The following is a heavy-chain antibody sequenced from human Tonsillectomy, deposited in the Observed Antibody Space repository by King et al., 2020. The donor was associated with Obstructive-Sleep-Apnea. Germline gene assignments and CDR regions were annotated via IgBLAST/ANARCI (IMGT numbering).Heavy chain of an antibody. CDR1: GASISPYY. V-gene: IGHV4-59*08. J-gene: IGHJ4*02. Sequence: QLQESGPGLVKPSETLSLTCTVFGASISPYYWSWIRQPPGKGLEWIGYIYYSGSTNYNPSLKSRVSISLDASKNQFSLKLGSVTAADTAVYYCGRQQLPDYWGQGTLVTVSS. D-gene: IGHD6-13*01. CDR2: IYYSGST. CDR3: GRQQLPDY.